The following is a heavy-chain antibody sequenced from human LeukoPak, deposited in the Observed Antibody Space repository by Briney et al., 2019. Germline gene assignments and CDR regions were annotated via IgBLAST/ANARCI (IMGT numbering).Heavy chain of an antibody. J-gene: IGHJ4*02. CDR1: GFIFSSYS. V-gene: IGHV3-21*01. CDR3: ARDSGRGYTYGYPDY. Sequence: GGSLRLSCAVSGFIFSSYSMNWVRQAPGKGLEWVASISISGSQIYYADSVKGRFTISRDNAKNSLYLQMNSLRAEDTAVYYCARDSGRGYTYGYPDYWGQGTLVTVSS. D-gene: IGHD5-18*01. CDR2: ISISGSQI.